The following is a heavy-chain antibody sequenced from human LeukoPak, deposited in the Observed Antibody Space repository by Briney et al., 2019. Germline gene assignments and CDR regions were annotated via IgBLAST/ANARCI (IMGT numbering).Heavy chain of an antibody. J-gene: IGHJ4*02. Sequence: GGSLRLSCAASGSTFSSYGMHWARQAPGKGLEWVAVISYDGSNKYYADSVKGRFTISRDNSKNTLYLQMNSLRAEDTAVYYCAKDRYYDSSGPGGFDYWGQGTLVTVSS. D-gene: IGHD3-22*01. V-gene: IGHV3-30*18. CDR3: AKDRYYDSSGPGGFDY. CDR1: GSTFSSYG. CDR2: ISYDGSNK.